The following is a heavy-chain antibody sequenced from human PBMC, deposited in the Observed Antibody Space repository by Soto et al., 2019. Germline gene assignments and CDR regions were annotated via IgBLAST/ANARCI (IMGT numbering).Heavy chain of an antibody. Sequence: GGSLRLSCAASGFMFSAYTMNWVRQAPGKGLEWLSSISDDSSYIDYADPLRGRFTVSRDNARNSLYLQIDSLGVEDTAVYYCATPYYFNHWGPGTLVTVSS. D-gene: IGHD3-16*01. CDR3: ATPYYFNH. CDR1: GFMFSAYT. CDR2: ISDDSSYI. V-gene: IGHV3-21*06. J-gene: IGHJ1*01.